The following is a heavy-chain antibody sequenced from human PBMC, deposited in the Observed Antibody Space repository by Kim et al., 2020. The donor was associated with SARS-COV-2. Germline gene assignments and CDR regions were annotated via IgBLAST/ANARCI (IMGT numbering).Heavy chain of an antibody. CDR3: ARGSGADYDSSLIDY. J-gene: IGHJ4*02. Sequence: QKFQGRVTTTANESTSTAYMELSSLRSEDTAVYYCARGSGADYDSSLIDYWGQGTLVTVSS. V-gene: IGHV1-69*01. D-gene: IGHD3-22*01.